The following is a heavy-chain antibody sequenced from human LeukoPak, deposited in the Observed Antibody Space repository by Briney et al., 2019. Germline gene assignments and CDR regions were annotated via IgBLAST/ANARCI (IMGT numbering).Heavy chain of an antibody. Sequence: GESLKIYCKGSGYSFTSYWIGWVRQMPGKGLEWMGIIYPGDSDTRYSPSFQGQVTISADKSISTAYLQWSSLKASDTAMYYCARRSVDSSGTNWFDPWGQGTLVTVSS. V-gene: IGHV5-51*01. CDR2: IYPGDSDT. CDR1: GYSFTSYW. CDR3: ARRSVDSSGTNWFDP. D-gene: IGHD3-22*01. J-gene: IGHJ5*02.